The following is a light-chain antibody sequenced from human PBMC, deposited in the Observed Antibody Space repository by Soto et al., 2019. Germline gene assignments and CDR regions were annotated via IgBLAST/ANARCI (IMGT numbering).Light chain of an antibody. V-gene: IGKV3-15*01. J-gene: IGKJ1*01. CDR2: GAS. CDR3: QQYHNWPRT. CDR1: QNIYSN. Sequence: EMVMTQSPASLSVSPGERATLSCRASQNIYSNIAWYQQKPGQAPRLLIYGASTRATGIPARFSGSGSGTEFTLTITSLQSEDFAVYYCQQYHNWPRTFGQGTKVDIK.